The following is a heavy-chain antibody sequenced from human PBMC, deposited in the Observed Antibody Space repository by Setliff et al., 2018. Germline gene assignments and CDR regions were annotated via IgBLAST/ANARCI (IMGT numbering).Heavy chain of an antibody. CDR3: ARAPGTVVVPASRSAFDI. Sequence: ASVKVSCKASGYTFTSYGISWLRQAPGQGLEWMGWISANNGYMVFAQNLQGRIIMTTDTSTSTAYLELKSLRPDDTAVYYCARAPGTVVVPASRSAFDIWGQGTMVTVSS. CDR1: GYTFTSYG. CDR2: ISANNGYM. V-gene: IGHV1-18*01. J-gene: IGHJ3*02. D-gene: IGHD2-2*01.